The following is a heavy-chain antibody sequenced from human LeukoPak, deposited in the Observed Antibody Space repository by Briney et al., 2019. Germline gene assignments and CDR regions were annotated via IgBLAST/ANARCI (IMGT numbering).Heavy chain of an antibody. Sequence: SETLSLTCAVYGGSFSGYYWSWIRQPPGKGLEWIGEINHSGSTNYNPSLKSRVTISVDTSKNQFSLKLSSVTAADTAVYYCARVRSLRSSIYGSGSYSWFDYWGQGTLVTVSS. J-gene: IGHJ4*02. V-gene: IGHV4-34*01. CDR1: GGSFSGYY. D-gene: IGHD3-10*01. CDR2: INHSGST. CDR3: ARVRSLRSSIYGSGSYSWFDY.